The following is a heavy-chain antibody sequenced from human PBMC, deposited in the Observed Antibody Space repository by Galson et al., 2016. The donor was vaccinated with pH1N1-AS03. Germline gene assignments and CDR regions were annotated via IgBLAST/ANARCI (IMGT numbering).Heavy chain of an antibody. V-gene: IGHV4-59*01. D-gene: IGHD1-26*01. CDR3: ARDLGELLGWFDP. J-gene: IGHJ5*02. Sequence: ETLSLTCTVSGGSISNYYWTWIRQPPGKGLEWIGYIYYSGSTNYNPSLKSRVAISVDTSKNQFSLKLGSVTAADTAVYYCARDLGELLGWFDPWGQGTLVTVSS. CDR1: GGSISNYY. CDR2: IYYSGST.